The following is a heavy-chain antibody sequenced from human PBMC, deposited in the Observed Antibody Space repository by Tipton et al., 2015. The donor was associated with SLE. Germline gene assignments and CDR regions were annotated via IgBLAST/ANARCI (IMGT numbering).Heavy chain of an antibody. Sequence: GSLRLSCAASGFTFSSYGMHWVRQAPGKGLEWVAFIRYDGSNKYYADSVKGRFTISRDNAKNSLYLQMNSLRAEDTAVYYCARDLISGYYGSDYWGQGTLVTVSS. CDR2: IRYDGSNK. D-gene: IGHD3-22*01. V-gene: IGHV3-30*02. CDR1: GFTFSSYG. J-gene: IGHJ4*02. CDR3: ARDLISGYYGSDY.